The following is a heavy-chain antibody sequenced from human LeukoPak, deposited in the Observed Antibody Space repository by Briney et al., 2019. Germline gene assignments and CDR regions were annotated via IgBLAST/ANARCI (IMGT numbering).Heavy chain of an antibody. CDR2: MDPNSGDT. Sequence: ASVKVSCKGSGYNFSVYYMHWVRQAPGQGLEWMGWMDPNSGDTTYAPKFQGRVSMTRDTPITTAYMELSSLTFDDSAMYYCATRGGLTPNTLAMWGHGTMVTVSS. J-gene: IGHJ3*01. D-gene: IGHD2-15*01. V-gene: IGHV1-2*02. CDR3: ATRGGLTPNTLAM. CDR1: GYNFSVYY.